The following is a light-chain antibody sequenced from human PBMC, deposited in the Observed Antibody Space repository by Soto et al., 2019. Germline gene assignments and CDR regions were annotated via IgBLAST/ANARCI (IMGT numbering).Light chain of an antibody. J-gene: IGKJ3*01. Sequence: EVVLTQSPGTLSLSPGERATLSCRASQNVYINSLAWYQQKPGQPPRLLIYGASTRAAAIPDRFSGSGSGADFALSIDGLEPEDFAIYYCQQYGDSPLTFGRGTRVD. V-gene: IGKV3-20*01. CDR1: QNVYINS. CDR3: QQYGDSPLT. CDR2: GAS.